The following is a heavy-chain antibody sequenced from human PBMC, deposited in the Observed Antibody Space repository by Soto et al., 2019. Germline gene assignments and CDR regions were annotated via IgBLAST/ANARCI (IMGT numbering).Heavy chain of an antibody. D-gene: IGHD5-18*01. J-gene: IGHJ4*02. CDR1: GFTFSTSW. CDR3: ARGPRHSDAY. CDR2: IKKDGSEE. V-gene: IGHV3-7*05. Sequence: EVQLVESGGGLVQPGGSLKISCSASGFTFSTSWMSWVRQAPGKGLEWVANIKKDGSEEYYVDSVKGRFTVSRDNAKNSLYLQMNSLRVEDTAVYFCARGPRHSDAYWGLGTLVTVSS.